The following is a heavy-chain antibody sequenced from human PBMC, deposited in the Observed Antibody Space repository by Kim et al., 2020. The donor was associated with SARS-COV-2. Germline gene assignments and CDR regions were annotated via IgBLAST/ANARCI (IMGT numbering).Heavy chain of an antibody. J-gene: IGHJ4*02. V-gene: IGHV1-18*01. D-gene: IGHD4-17*01. CDR3: AIQRMTTVTTLVY. Sequence: YAQKLQGRVTMTTDTSTSTAYMELRSLRSDDTAVYYCAIQRMTTVTTLVYWGQGTLVTVSS.